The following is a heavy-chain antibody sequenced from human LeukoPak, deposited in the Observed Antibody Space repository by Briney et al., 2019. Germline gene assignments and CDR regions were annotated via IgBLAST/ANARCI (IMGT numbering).Heavy chain of an antibody. Sequence: ASVKVSCKASGYTFTGYYMHCVRQAPGQGLEWMGWINPNSGGTNYAQKFQGRVTMTRDTSISTAYMELSRLRSDDTAVYYCAREGDGRGRSNDYWGQGTLVTVSS. D-gene: IGHD5-24*01. CDR1: GYTFTGYY. CDR2: INPNSGGT. V-gene: IGHV1-2*02. J-gene: IGHJ4*02. CDR3: AREGDGRGRSNDY.